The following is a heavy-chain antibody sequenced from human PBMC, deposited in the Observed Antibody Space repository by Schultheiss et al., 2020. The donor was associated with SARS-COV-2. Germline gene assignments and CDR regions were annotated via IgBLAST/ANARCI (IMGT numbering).Heavy chain of an antibody. Sequence: SETLSLTCAVYGGSFSGYYWSWIRQPPGKGLEWIGEINHSGSTNYNPSLKSRVSISVDTSKNQFSLKVTSVTAADTAVYYCARALYYGSGSNKYYYGMDVWGQGTTVTVSS. CDR3: ARALYYGSGSNKYYYGMDV. V-gene: IGHV4-34*01. CDR1: GGSFSGYY. CDR2: INHSGST. J-gene: IGHJ6*02. D-gene: IGHD3-10*01.